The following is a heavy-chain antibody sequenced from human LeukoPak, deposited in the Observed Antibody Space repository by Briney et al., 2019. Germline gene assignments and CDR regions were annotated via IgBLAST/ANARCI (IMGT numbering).Heavy chain of an antibody. CDR1: GFTSSTYW. CDR2: INQDGSEK. CDR3: ARDRWEPRQDY. V-gene: IGHV3-7*01. Sequence: PGGSLRLSCAASGFTSSTYWMSWVRQAPGKGLEWVANINQDGSEKYYVDSVKGRFTISRDNAKNSLYLQMNSLRAEDTAVYYCARDRWEPRQDYWGQGTLVTVSS. J-gene: IGHJ4*02. D-gene: IGHD1-26*01.